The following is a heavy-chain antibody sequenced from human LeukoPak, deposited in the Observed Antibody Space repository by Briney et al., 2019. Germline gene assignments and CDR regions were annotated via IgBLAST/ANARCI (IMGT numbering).Heavy chain of an antibody. D-gene: IGHD1-26*01. J-gene: IGHJ6*02. CDR1: GGSFSGYY. V-gene: IGHV4-34*01. Sequence: KASETLSLTCAVYGGSFSGYYWSWIRQPPGKGLEWIGEINHSGSTNYNPSLKSRVTISVDTSKNQFSLKLSSVTAADTAVYYRARPYSGRHYYYYGMDVWGQGTTVTVSS. CDR3: ARPYSGRHYYYYGMDV. CDR2: INHSGST.